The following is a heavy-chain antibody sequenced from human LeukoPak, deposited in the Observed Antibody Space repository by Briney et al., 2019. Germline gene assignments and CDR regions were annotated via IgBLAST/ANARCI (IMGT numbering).Heavy chain of an antibody. J-gene: IGHJ4*02. Sequence: GRSLKLSCAASGLTFVTYGMHWVRQAPGKGLEWVAVTSNDGRNVHYADSVKGRFTVSRDNSKNTLYLQMNSLRAEDTAVYFCAKDRRQYFYGPGSYFDYWGQGTLVTVSS. CDR1: GLTFVTYG. CDR3: AKDRRQYFYGPGSYFDY. D-gene: IGHD3-10*01. CDR2: TSNDGRNV. V-gene: IGHV3-30*18.